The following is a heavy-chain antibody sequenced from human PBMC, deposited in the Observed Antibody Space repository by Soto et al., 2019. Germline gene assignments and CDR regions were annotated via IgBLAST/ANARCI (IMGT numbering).Heavy chain of an antibody. CDR1: GFTFSSSW. CDR3: ARGVRGAYGLDI. V-gene: IGHV3-74*01. CDR2: VSGDGSST. J-gene: IGHJ3*02. Sequence: GGSLRLSCAASGFTFSSSWMHWVRQAPGKGLVWVSRVSGDGSSTNYADSVKGRFTISRDNAKNTLYLQMNSLRAEETAVYYCARGVRGAYGLDIWGQGTMVTVSS. D-gene: IGHD2-21*01.